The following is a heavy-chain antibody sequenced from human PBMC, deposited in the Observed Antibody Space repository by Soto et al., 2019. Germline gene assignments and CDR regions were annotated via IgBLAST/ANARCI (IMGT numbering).Heavy chain of an antibody. V-gene: IGHV3-21*01. Sequence: GGSLRLSCAASGFTFSSYSMNWVRQAPGKGLEWVSSISSSSSYIYYADSVKGRFTISRDIAKNSLYLQMNSLRAEDTAVYYCASRQGGRLDNDYWGQGTLVTVSS. J-gene: IGHJ4*02. CDR2: ISSSSSYI. CDR1: GFTFSSYS. CDR3: ASRQGGRLDNDY. D-gene: IGHD3-16*01.